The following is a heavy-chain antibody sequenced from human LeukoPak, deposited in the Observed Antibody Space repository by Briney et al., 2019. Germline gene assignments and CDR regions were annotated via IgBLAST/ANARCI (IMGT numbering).Heavy chain of an antibody. D-gene: IGHD3-22*01. CDR2: INHSGST. Sequence: PSETLSLTCAVYGGSFSGYYWSWIRQPPGKGLEWIGEINHSGSTNYNPSLKSRATISVDTSKNQFSLKLSSVTAADTAVYYCASLWTAYYYDSSWGQGTLVTVSS. CDR1: GGSFSGYY. V-gene: IGHV4-34*01. CDR3: ASLWTAYYYDSS. J-gene: IGHJ5*02.